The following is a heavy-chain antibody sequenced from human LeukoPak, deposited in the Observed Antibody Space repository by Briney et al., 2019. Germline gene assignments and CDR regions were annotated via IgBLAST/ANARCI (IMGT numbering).Heavy chain of an antibody. CDR3: VSWRSGWYHTYYFDY. V-gene: IGHV1-8*01. J-gene: IGHJ4*02. D-gene: IGHD6-19*01. CDR2: MNPNSGNT. CDR1: GYTFTSYD. Sequence: ASVKVSCKASGYTFTSYDINWVRQATGQGLEWMGWMNPNSGNTGYAQKFQGRVTMTRNTSISTAYMELSSLRSEDTAVYYCVSWRSGWYHTYYFDYWGQGTLVTVSS.